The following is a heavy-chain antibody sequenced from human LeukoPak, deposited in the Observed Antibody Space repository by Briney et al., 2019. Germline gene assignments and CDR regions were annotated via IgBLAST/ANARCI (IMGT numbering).Heavy chain of an antibody. D-gene: IGHD3-10*01. CDR2: MNPNSGNT. J-gene: IGHJ6*02. CDR3: AVYGSGSYKGYGMDV. Sequence: ASVKVSCKASGYTFTSYDINWVRQATGQGLEWMGWMNPNSGNTGYAQKFQGRVTMTRNTSISTAYMELSSLRSEDTAVYYCAVYGSGSYKGYGMDVWGQGTTVTVSS. CDR1: GYTFTSYD. V-gene: IGHV1-8*01.